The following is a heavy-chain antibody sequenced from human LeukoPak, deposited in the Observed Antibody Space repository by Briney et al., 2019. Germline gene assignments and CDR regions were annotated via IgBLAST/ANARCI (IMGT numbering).Heavy chain of an antibody. D-gene: IGHD3-10*01. J-gene: IGHJ5*02. CDR2: IYRSGST. CDR3: KGSGSDYNVDWFDP. Sequence: SETLSLTCTVSGGSISSSNWWSLVRQPPGKGLEWIGEIYRSGSTNYNPSLKSRVTISLDKSKNQFSLKLSSVTAADTAIYYCKGSGSDYNVDWFDPWGQGTLVTVSS. V-gene: IGHV4-4*02. CDR1: GGSISSSNW.